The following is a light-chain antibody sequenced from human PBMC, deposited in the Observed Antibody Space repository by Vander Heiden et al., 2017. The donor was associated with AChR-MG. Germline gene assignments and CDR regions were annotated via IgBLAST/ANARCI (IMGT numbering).Light chain of an antibody. CDR3: HQYYSLPYT. V-gene: IGKV4-1*01. J-gene: IGKJ2*01. CDR1: QSILYDSNNRSF. Sequence: DIVMTQSPDSLAISLGERATINCKSSQSILYDSNNRSFLAWYQQKAGQPPKLLFYWASTRESGVPHRFSGSGSGTAFTLTIRSLQAEDVAVYYCHQYYSLPYTFGQGTRLEIK. CDR2: WAS.